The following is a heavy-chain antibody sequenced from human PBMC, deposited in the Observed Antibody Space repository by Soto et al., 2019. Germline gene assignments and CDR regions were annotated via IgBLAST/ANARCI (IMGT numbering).Heavy chain of an antibody. Sequence: LRLSCAASGFTFSSYWMHWVRQAPGKGLVWVSRINSDGSSTSYADSVKGRFTISRDNAKNTLYLQMNSLRAEDTAVYYCAREGDIVVVPAINWFDPWGQGTLVTVSS. D-gene: IGHD2-2*01. CDR2: INSDGSST. CDR3: AREGDIVVVPAINWFDP. CDR1: GFTFSSYW. J-gene: IGHJ5*02. V-gene: IGHV3-74*01.